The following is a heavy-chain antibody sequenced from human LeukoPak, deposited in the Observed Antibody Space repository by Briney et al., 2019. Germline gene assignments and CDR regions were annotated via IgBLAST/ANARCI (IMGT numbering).Heavy chain of an antibody. CDR3: ARDIGWYRGFDY. Sequence: GGSLRLSCAASGFTFSSYAMHWVRQAPGKGLEWVAVISYDGSNKYYADSVKGRFTISRDNSKNTLYLQMNSLRAEDTAVYYCARDIGWYRGFDYWGQGTLVTVSS. CDR1: GFTFSSYA. D-gene: IGHD6-19*01. J-gene: IGHJ4*02. V-gene: IGHV3-30-3*01. CDR2: ISYDGSNK.